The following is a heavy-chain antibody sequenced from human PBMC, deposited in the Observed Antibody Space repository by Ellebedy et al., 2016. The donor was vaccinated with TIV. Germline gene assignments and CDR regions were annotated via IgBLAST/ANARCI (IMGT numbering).Heavy chain of an antibody. CDR3: ARGHDTTPLRI. V-gene: IGHV1-8*03. D-gene: IGHD1-26*01. Sequence: AASVKVSCKTSGYTFTSYDINWVRQPTGQGLEWMGWMNPNSGYSGYAQKFQGRVAFTSNTSISTVYMEVSSLRSEDTAVYYCARGHDTTPLRIWGQGTLVTVSS. J-gene: IGHJ4*02. CDR2: MNPNSGYS. CDR1: GYTFTSYD.